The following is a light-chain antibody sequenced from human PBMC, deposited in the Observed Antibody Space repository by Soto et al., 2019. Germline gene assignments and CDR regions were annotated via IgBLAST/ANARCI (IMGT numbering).Light chain of an antibody. Sequence: QSALTQPRSVSGSPGQSVTISCTGTSSDVGGYNFVSWYQQHPGKAPKLMIYDVSDRPSGVPDRFSGSKSGDTASLTISGLQADDEADYYCCSYSGTYTPHVVFGGGTKVTVL. CDR2: DVS. V-gene: IGLV2-11*01. CDR3: CSYSGTYTPHVV. J-gene: IGLJ2*01. CDR1: SSDVGGYNF.